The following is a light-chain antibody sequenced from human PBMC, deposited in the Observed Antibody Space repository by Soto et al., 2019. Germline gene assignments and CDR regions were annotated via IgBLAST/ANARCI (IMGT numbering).Light chain of an antibody. CDR3: SSYTSRSTLV. CDR1: SSDVGGYNY. J-gene: IGLJ2*01. CDR2: EVS. V-gene: IGLV2-14*01. Sequence: QSALTQPASVSGSPGQSITISCTGTSSDVGGYNYVSWYQQHPGKAPKLMIYEVSNRPSGVSNRFSGSKSGNTASLTISGLQAEDEADDYCSSYTSRSTLVFGGGTKLTVL.